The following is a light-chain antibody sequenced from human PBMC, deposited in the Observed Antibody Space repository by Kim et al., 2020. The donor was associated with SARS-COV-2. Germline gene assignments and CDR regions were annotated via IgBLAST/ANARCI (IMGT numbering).Light chain of an antibody. CDR3: QQSYSTPRT. V-gene: IGKV1-39*01. J-gene: IGKJ1*01. Sequence: ASVGDRVTITCRASQNITTYLNWYQQKPGKAPKLLIYAASSLQSGVPSRFSGSGSGADFTLNISSLQPEDCATYYCQQSYSTPRTFGQGAKVDSK. CDR1: QNITTY. CDR2: AAS.